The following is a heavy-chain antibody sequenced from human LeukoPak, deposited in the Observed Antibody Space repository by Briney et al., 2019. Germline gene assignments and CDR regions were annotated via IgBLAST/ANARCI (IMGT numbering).Heavy chain of an antibody. CDR2: ISSNGDNT. CDR3: VRGTGY. CDR1: EFTFSTYV. V-gene: IGHV3-64D*06. Sequence: GGSLRLSCSVSEFTFSTYVMHWVRQAPGKGLEYVSAISSNGDNTYYADSVKGGFTISRDNSKNTLYLQMSSLRPDDTAVYFCVRGTGYWGQGTLVTVSS. J-gene: IGHJ4*02.